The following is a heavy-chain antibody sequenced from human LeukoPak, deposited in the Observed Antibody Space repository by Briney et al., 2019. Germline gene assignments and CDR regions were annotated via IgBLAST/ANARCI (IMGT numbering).Heavy chain of an antibody. V-gene: IGHV3-23*01. J-gene: IGHJ4*02. CDR2: ISGSGGST. Sequence: QSGGSLRLSCAASGFTFSSYAMSWVRQAPGKGLEWVSAISGSGGSTYYADSVKGRFTISRDNSKNTLYLQMNSLRAEDTAVYYCAKDIVVVPAAIRVGGFDYWGQGTLVTVSS. CDR1: GFTFSSYA. D-gene: IGHD2-2*02. CDR3: AKDIVVVPAAIRVGGFDY.